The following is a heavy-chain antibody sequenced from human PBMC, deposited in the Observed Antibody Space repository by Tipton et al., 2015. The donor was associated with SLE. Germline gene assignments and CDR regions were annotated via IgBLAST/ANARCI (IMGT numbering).Heavy chain of an antibody. J-gene: IGHJ4*02. CDR1: GYTFTNYA. CDR3: ARAPPALYWWPSGFDY. V-gene: IGHV7-4-1*02. Sequence: QSGAEVKKPGASVKVSCKASGYTFTNYAMNWVRQAPGQGLEWMGWINTNTGNPTYAQGFTGRFVFSLDTSVSTTYLQISSLKADDTAVYYCARAPPALYWWPSGFDYWGQGTLVTVSS. D-gene: IGHD2-8*02. CDR2: INTNTGNP.